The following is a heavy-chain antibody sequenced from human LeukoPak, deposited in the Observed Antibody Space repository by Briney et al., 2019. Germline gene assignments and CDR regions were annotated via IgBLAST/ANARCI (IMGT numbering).Heavy chain of an antibody. CDR2: IYPGDSDT. CDR1: GYSFTSYW. V-gene: IGHV5-51*01. Sequence: GESLKISCKGSGYSFTSYWIGWVRQMPGKGLEWMGIIYPGDSDTTYSPSFQAQVTISAHKSISTAYLQWSSLKASDTAMYYCASGRGYSYGPGWFDPWGQGTLVTVSS. CDR3: ASGRGYSYGPGWFDP. J-gene: IGHJ5*02. D-gene: IGHD5-18*01.